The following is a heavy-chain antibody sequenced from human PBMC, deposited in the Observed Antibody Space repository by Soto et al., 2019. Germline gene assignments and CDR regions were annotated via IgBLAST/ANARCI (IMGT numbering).Heavy chain of an antibody. Sequence: QVQLQESGPGLVKPSETLSLTCTVSGGSVSSGSYYWSWIRQPPGKGLEWIGYIYYSGSTNYNPSLKSRVTISVDTSKNQSSLKLSSVTAADTAVYYCARAPWRFGELFQRWGQGTLVTVSS. CDR2: IYYSGST. V-gene: IGHV4-61*01. CDR3: ARAPWRFGELFQR. D-gene: IGHD3-10*01. CDR1: GGSVSSGSYY. J-gene: IGHJ4*02.